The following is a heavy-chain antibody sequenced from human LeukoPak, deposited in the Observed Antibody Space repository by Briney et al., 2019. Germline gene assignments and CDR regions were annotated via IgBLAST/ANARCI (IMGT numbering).Heavy chain of an antibody. CDR1: GFSLSGSA. CDR3: AKSGLNRFDQ. Sequence: GGSLRLSCAASGFSLSGSAMHWVRQASGKGLEWVGRIRTKRNNYATAYAASVKGRFTISRDNSKNTLFLQMNSLRVEDTAVYYCAKSGLNRFDQWGQGTLVTVSS. J-gene: IGHJ4*02. V-gene: IGHV3-73*01. CDR2: IRTKRNNYAT. D-gene: IGHD2-15*01.